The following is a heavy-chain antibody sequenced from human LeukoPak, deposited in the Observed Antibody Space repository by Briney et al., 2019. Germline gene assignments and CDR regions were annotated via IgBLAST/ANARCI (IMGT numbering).Heavy chain of an antibody. CDR3: ARGTEVFGMDV. CDR1: GGSIGTYY. CDR2: IFYTGRI. D-gene: IGHD3/OR15-3a*01. V-gene: IGHV4-59*01. J-gene: IGHJ6*02. Sequence: SETLSLTCTVSGGSIGTYYWSWIRQSPGQGLEWIGYIFYTGRIDYSPSLRSRVSISLDTSKNHFSLNLSSVTAADTALYYCARGTEVFGMDVWGQGTTVIVSS.